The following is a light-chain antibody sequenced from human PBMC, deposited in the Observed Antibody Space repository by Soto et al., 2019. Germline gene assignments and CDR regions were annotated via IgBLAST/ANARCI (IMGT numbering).Light chain of an antibody. CDR2: DDN. J-gene: IGLJ1*01. Sequence: QSVLTQPPSVSAAPGRKVTISCSGSSSNIGGNSVSWYQQLPGTAPKLLIYDDNKRPSGIPDRFSGSKSGTSATLGITGFQTGEEADYYCGSWDSSMTAYVFGTGTKATV. CDR1: SSNIGGNS. CDR3: GSWDSSMTAYV. V-gene: IGLV1-51*01.